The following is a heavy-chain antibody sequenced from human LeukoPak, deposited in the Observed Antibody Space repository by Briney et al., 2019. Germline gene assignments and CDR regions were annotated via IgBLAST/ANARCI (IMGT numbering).Heavy chain of an antibody. V-gene: IGHV3-48*04. D-gene: IGHD3-10*01. CDR1: GFPFNEYI. CDR3: ARDPYGSGGYYDY. J-gene: IGHJ4*02. Sequence: GGSLRLSCTASGFPFNEYIMNWVRQAPGKGLEWISYIGIDSGNTKYADSVRGRFTISADNAKNSLYLQMHSLRAEDTAVYYCARDPYGSGGYYDYWGQGTLVTVSS. CDR2: IGIDSGNT.